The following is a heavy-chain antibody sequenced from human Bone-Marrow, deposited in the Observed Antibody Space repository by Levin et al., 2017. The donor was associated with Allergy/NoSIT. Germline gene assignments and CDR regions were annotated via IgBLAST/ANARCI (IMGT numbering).Heavy chain of an antibody. D-gene: IGHD3-22*01. CDR2: IDSSGSAM. V-gene: IGHV3-11*01. Sequence: AGGSLRLSCAASGFTFSDYYMSWIRQAPGKGLEWLSYIDSSGSAMYYADSVKGRFTISRDNDKTSLYLQMSDLRADDTAVYYCAREASYSDTRGYQLFDYWGRGTLVTVSS. CDR3: AREASYSDTRGYQLFDY. J-gene: IGHJ4*02. CDR1: GFTFSDYY.